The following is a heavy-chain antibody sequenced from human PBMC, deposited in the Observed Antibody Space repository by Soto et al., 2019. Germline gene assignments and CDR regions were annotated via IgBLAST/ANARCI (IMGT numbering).Heavy chain of an antibody. CDR3: ARQRYYYDSSGYPDYYGMDV. J-gene: IGHJ6*02. CDR1: GYSFTSYW. V-gene: IGHV5-51*01. CDR2: IYPGDSDT. D-gene: IGHD3-22*01. Sequence: PGESLKISCKGSGYSFTSYWIGWVRQMPGKGLEWMGIIYPGDSDTRYSPSFQGQVTISADKYISTAYLQWSSLKASDTAMYYCARQRYYYDSSGYPDYYGMDVWGQGTTVTVSS.